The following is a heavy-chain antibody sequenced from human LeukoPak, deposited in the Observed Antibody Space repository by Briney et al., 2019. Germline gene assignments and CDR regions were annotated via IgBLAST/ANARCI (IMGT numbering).Heavy chain of an antibody. V-gene: IGHV3-64*01. CDR2: ISSTGATS. J-gene: IGHJ4*02. D-gene: IGHD3-10*01. CDR1: GFTFSSFT. CDR3: ARVMSGSGSKYFDY. Sequence: GGSLRLSCAASGFTFSSFTMHWVRQVPGKGLEYVSAISSTGATSYYANSVKDRFTISRDNSKNTLYLQMGSRRTEDMAVYYCARVMSGSGSKYFDYWGQGTLVTVSS.